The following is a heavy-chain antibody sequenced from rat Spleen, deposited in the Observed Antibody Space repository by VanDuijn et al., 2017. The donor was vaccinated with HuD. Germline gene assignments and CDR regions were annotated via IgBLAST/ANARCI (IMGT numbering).Heavy chain of an antibody. CDR1: RFPLTTHT. CDR3: ARSDFSSPYYFDY. D-gene: IGHD1-2*01. V-gene: IGHV2-45*01. CDR2: IWSGGST. Sequence: QVQLMESGPGLVQPSETLSLTCTLSRFPLTTHTLHSVRQPPGKGLEWMGVIWSGGSTDYNSALKSRLSIRRDTSKSQVFLKMNNLQTEDTAMYFCARSDFSSPYYFDYWGQGVMVTVSS. J-gene: IGHJ2*01.